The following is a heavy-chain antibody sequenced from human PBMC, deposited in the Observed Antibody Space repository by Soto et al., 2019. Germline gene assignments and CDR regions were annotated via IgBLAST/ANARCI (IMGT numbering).Heavy chain of an antibody. J-gene: IGHJ6*02. V-gene: IGHV4-31*03. Sequence: SETLSLTCTVSGGSISSGGYYWSWIRQHPGKGLEWIGYIYYSGSTYYNPSLKSRVTISVDTSKNQFSLKLSSVTAADTAVYYCARRNPSRYYYYYGMDVWGQGTTVTVSS. CDR3: ARRNPSRYYYYYGMDV. CDR2: IYYSGST. CDR1: GGSISSGGYY.